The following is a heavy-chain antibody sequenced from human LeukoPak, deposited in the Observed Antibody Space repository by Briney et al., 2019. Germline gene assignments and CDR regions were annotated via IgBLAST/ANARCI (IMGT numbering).Heavy chain of an antibody. Sequence: GGSLRLSCAASGFTFTNYWMHWVRQAPGKGLEWISAISGSGGSTYNADSVKGRFTISRDNSKNTLYLQMNSLRAEDTAVYYCAKDTVRGVMSPYFDYWGQGTVVTVSS. J-gene: IGHJ4*02. CDR3: AKDTVRGVMSPYFDY. V-gene: IGHV3-23*01. CDR2: ISGSGGST. D-gene: IGHD3-10*01. CDR1: GFTFTNYW.